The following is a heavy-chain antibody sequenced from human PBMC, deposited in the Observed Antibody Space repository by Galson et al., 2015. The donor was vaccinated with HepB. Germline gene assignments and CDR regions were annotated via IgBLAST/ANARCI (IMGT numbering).Heavy chain of an antibody. CDR2: IYPGDSDT. CDR3: ATLRGVPSGGWEGFDY. CDR1: GYSFISYW. D-gene: IGHD6-19*01. Sequence: QSGAEVKKPGESLKISCKGSGYSFISYWIGWVRQMPGKGLEWMGVIYPGDSDTRYSPSFQGQVTISADKSISTAYLQWSSLKASDTAMYYCATLRGVPSGGWEGFDYWGQGTLVTVSS. J-gene: IGHJ4*02. V-gene: IGHV5-51*01.